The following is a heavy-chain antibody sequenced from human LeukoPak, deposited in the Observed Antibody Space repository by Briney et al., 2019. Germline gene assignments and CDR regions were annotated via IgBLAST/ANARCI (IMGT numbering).Heavy chain of an antibody. J-gene: IGHJ4*02. V-gene: IGHV4-39*07. CDR1: NGSISSSSCY. CDR2: IYYSGST. D-gene: IGHD3-22*01. CDR3: AGDSSGYYYFDY. Sequence: PSETLSLTCAVYNGSISSSSCYWGWIRQPTGKGLEWIGSIYYSGSTYYNPSLKSRVTISVDTSKNQFSLKLSSVTAADTAVYYCAGDSSGYYYFDYWGQGVVVTVSS.